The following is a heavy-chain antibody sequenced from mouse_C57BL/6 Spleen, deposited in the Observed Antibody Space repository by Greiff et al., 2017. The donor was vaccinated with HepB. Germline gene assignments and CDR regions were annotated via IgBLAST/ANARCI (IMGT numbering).Heavy chain of an antibody. CDR1: GYAFSSSW. CDR3: ARSVYDGYYVPYYFDY. Sequence: QVQLQQSGPELVKPGASVKISCKASGYAFSSSWMNWVKQRPGKGLEWIGRIYPGDGDTNYNGKFKGKATLTADKSSSTAYMQLSSLTSEDSAVYFCARSVYDGYYVPYYFDYWGQGTTLTVSS. V-gene: IGHV1-82*01. D-gene: IGHD2-3*01. CDR2: IYPGDGDT. J-gene: IGHJ2*01.